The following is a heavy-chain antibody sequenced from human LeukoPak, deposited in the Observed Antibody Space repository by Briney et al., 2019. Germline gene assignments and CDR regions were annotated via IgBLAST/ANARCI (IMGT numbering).Heavy chain of an antibody. CDR1: GYTFTSYY. J-gene: IGHJ4*02. CDR2: INPSGGST. D-gene: IGHD6-13*01. Sequence: ASVKVFCKASGYTFTSYYMHWVRQAPGQGLEWMGIINPSGGSTSYAQKFQGRVTMTRDTSTSTVYMELSSLRSEDTAVYYCARTGYSRGFDYWGQGTLVTVSS. CDR3: ARTGYSRGFDY. V-gene: IGHV1-46*01.